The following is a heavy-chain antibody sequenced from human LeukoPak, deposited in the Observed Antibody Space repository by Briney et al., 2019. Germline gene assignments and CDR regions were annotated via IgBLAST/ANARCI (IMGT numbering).Heavy chain of an antibody. CDR1: GFTFSGFS. CDR2: ISTSSSTI. Sequence: GGSLRLSCAASGFTFSGFSMIWVRQAPGKGLDWVSYISTSSSTIYYADSVKGRFTISRDNAKNSLYLQVNSLRDEDTAVYYCARGRTYGSGSYWAFDYWGQGTLVTVSS. J-gene: IGHJ4*02. V-gene: IGHV3-48*02. CDR3: ARGRTYGSGSYWAFDY. D-gene: IGHD3-10*01.